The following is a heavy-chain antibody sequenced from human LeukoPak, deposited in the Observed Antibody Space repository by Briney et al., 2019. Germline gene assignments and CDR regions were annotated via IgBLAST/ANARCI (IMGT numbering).Heavy chain of an antibody. J-gene: IGHJ4*02. D-gene: IGHD6-13*01. CDR1: GFTFSSYA. CDR2: ITASGGST. CDR3: AKRAAGPTYYFEY. Sequence: GGSLRLSCATSGFTFSSYAMSWVRQAPGKGLEWVSTITASGGSTYYADSVQGRLTISRDNSKNTLYLQMNSPRAEDAALYYCAKRAAGPTYYFEYWGQGTLVTVSS. V-gene: IGHV3-23*01.